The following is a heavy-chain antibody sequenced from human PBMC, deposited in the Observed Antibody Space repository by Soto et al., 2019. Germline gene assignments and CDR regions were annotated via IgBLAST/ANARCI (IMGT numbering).Heavy chain of an antibody. V-gene: IGHV4-59*01. CDR1: GGSISNYY. J-gene: IGHJ6*02. D-gene: IGHD1-1*01. CDR2: IYYSGST. CDR3: ARVGAGKGWDYYYYGMDV. Sequence: QVQLQESGPGLVKPSETLSLTCAVSGGSISNYYWSWIRQPPGKGLDWIGYIYYSGSTKYNPSLKSRVTITVDTSKNQFSLNLSSVTAADTAVYYCARVGAGKGWDYYYYGMDVWGQGTTVTVSS.